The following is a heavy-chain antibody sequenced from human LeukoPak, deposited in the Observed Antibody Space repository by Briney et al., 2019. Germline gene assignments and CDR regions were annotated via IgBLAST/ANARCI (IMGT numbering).Heavy chain of an antibody. V-gene: IGHV3-33*01. CDR3: AREARYYDSSGSNWFDP. Sequence: GGSLRLSCAASGFTFSSYGMHWVRQAPGKGLEWVAVIWYDGSNKYYADSVKGRFTISRDNSKNTLYLQMNSLRAEDTAVYYCAREARYYDSSGSNWFDPWSQGTLVTVSS. CDR2: IWYDGSNK. D-gene: IGHD3-22*01. CDR1: GFTFSSYG. J-gene: IGHJ5*02.